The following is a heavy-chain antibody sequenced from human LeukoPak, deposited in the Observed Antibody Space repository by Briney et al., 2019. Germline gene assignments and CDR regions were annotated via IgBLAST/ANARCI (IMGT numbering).Heavy chain of an antibody. CDR1: GYTFTGYY. CDR2: SNPNSGGT. D-gene: IGHD6-19*01. J-gene: IGHJ4*02. V-gene: IGHV1-2*02. Sequence: GASVNVSFKASGYTFTGYYMHWVRQAPGQGLEWMGWSNPNSGGTNYAQKFQGRVTMTRDPSISTSYMELSRLRSDDTAVYYCARDRYRSYDYWGQGNLVTVSP. CDR3: ARDRYRSYDY.